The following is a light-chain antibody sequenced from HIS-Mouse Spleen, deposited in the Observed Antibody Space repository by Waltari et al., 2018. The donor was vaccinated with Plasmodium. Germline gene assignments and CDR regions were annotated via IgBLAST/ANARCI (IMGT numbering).Light chain of an antibody. J-gene: IGKJ2*01. CDR1: QSISSY. CDR2: AAS. CDR3: QQSYSTPYT. V-gene: IGKV1-39*01. Sequence: DIQMTQSPSSLSASVGDRVTITCRASQSISSYLNWYQQKPGKAPKLLIYAASSLQSGVPSRCSGSGSGTDYTLTISSVQTEDFATDYCQQSYSTPYTFGQGTKLEIK.